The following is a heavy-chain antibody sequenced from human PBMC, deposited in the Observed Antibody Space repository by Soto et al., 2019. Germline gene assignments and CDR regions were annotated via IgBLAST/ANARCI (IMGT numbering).Heavy chain of an antibody. CDR1: GGTFNSYA. V-gene: IGHV1-69*12. D-gene: IGHD3-22*01. Sequence: QVQQVQSGAEVKKPGSSVKVSCKASGGTFNSYAISWVQQAPGQGLEWMGGIIPIFGTADYAQKFQGRVTITAVEATSTAYMELSSLRSEDTAVYYCASHYDSGGYYYRGLDYWGQGTLVTVSS. J-gene: IGHJ4*02. CDR3: ASHYDSGGYYYRGLDY. CDR2: IIPIFGTA.